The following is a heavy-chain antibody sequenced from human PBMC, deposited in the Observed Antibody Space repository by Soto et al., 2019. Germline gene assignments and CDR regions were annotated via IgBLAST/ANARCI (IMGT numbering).Heavy chain of an antibody. J-gene: IGHJ6*03. D-gene: IGHD3-3*01. CDR2: IYYSGST. Sequence: PSETLSLTCTVSGGSISSYYWSWIRQPPGKGLEWIGYIYYSGSTNYNPSLKSRVTISVDTSKNQFSLKLSSVTAADTAVYYCARGGRADYDFWSGYQYYYYYYYMDVWGKGTTVTVSS. CDR3: ARGGRADYDFWSGYQYYYYYYYMDV. V-gene: IGHV4-59*01. CDR1: GGSISSYY.